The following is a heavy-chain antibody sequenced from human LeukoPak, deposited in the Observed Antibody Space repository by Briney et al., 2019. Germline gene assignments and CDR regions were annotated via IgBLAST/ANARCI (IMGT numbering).Heavy chain of an antibody. Sequence: SSETLSLTCTVSGGSISSGGYYWRWIRRPPGKGLEWIGYLYYSGSTGYNPSLRSRVTMSVDTSNNHFFLKLSSVTGADTAVYYCARGDRVGSSGYYFDNWGQGTLVTVSS. V-gene: IGHV4-61*08. CDR1: GGSISSGGYY. D-gene: IGHD3-10*01. CDR2: LYYSGST. J-gene: IGHJ4*02. CDR3: ARGDRVGSSGYYFDN.